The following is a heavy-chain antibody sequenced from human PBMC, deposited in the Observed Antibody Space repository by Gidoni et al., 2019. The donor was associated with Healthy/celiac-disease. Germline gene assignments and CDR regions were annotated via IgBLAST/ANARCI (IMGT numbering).Heavy chain of an antibody. V-gene: IGHV1-69*01. CDR3: ARKSEGAAPQPFDP. Sequence: QVQLVQSGAEVKKPGSSVKVSCKDSGGPFSSYAISWVRQAPGQGLECMGGIIPIFGTANYAQKFQGRVTITADESTSTAYMELSSLRSEDTAVYYCARKSEGAAPQPFDPWGQGTLVTVSS. CDR1: GGPFSSYA. J-gene: IGHJ5*02. CDR2: IIPIFGTA. D-gene: IGHD6-6*01.